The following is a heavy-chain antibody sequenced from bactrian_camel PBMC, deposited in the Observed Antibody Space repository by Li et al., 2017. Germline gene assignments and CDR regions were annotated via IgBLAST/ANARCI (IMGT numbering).Heavy chain of an antibody. J-gene: IGHJ4*01. Sequence: VQLVESGGGSVLPGGSLRLSCAASGFTFRRYYMDWVRQASGQGLEWVCGVNIDGRTTDYADSVKGRFTISRDNAKNTLYLQLNNLKTEDTATYFCAKDIKVVFGMVDSGNVRGQGTQVTVS. V-gene: IGHV3S1*01. CDR2: VNIDGRTT. D-gene: IGHD2*01. CDR1: GFTFRRYY.